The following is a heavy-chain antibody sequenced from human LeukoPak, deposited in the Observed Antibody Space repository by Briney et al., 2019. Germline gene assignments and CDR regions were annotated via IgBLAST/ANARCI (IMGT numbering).Heavy chain of an antibody. CDR3: ARGLLGGSGYFDY. CDR2: INHSGST. J-gene: IGHJ4*02. Sequence: PSETLSLTCAVYGGSFSGYYWSWIRQPPGKGLEWIGEINHSGSTNYNPSLKSRVTISVDTSKNQFSLKLSSVTAADTAVYYCARGLLGGSGYFDYWGQGTLVTVSS. CDR1: GGSFSGYY. V-gene: IGHV4-34*01. D-gene: IGHD3-16*01.